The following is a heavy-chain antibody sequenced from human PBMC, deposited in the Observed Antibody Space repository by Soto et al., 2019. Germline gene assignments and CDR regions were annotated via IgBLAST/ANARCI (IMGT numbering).Heavy chain of an antibody. J-gene: IGHJ4*02. CDR1: GFTFSSHA. Sequence: EVQLLESGEGLVQPGRSLRLSCTASGFTFSSHAMTWVRQAPGKGLEWVSGLSDSGDSIYYADSVKGRFTIYRDNSMNTLYLQMNTLRVEDTAVYYCAKVSSSWYAGFFDLWGQGTLVTVSS. CDR3: AKVSSSWYAGFFDL. V-gene: IGHV3-23*01. CDR2: LSDSGDSI. D-gene: IGHD6-13*01.